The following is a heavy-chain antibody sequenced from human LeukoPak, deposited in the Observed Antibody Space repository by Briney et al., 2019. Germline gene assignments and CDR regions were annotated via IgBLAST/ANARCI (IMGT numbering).Heavy chain of an antibody. CDR1: GGSISSSSYY. CDR3: ARDPANWYFDY. Sequence: SETLSLTCTVSGGSISSSSYYWGWIRQPPGKGLEWIGSIYYSGSTYYNPSLKSRVTISVDTSKNQFSLKLSSVTAADTAVYYCARDPANWYFDYWGQGTLVTVSS. V-gene: IGHV4-39*07. CDR2: IYYSGST. J-gene: IGHJ4*02. D-gene: IGHD7-27*01.